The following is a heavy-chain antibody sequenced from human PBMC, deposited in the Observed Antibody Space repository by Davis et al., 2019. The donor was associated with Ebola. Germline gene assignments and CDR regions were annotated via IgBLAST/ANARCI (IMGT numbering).Heavy chain of an antibody. CDR3: VTENWYRFES. CDR2: IYNNGNT. D-gene: IGHD1/OR15-1a*01. V-gene: IGHV4-59*11. CDR1: GGSISSHY. Sequence: SETLSLTCTVSGGSISSHYWTWIRQSPGKGLEWIGYIYNNGNTNYNPSLTSRVTISVDTSKNQFSLKLSSVTAADTAVYYCVTENWYRFESWGQGTLVTVSS. J-gene: IGHJ4*02.